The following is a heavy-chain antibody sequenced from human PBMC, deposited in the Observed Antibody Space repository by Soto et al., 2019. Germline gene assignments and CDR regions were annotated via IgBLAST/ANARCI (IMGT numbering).Heavy chain of an antibody. V-gene: IGHV4-39*01. J-gene: IGHJ4*02. CDR1: GGSIDNSHSF. CDR3: LRLVEAAPRHTAFDS. CDR2: VYYSGGA. Sequence: SETLSLTCDVSGGSIDNSHSFWGWIRQPPGKGLEFIGRVYYSGGAYYNPSLKSRVTVSVDTSKNQLSLRVNSVTVADTAVYYCLRLVEAAPRHTAFDSCGPGILVTVSS. D-gene: IGHD5-12*01.